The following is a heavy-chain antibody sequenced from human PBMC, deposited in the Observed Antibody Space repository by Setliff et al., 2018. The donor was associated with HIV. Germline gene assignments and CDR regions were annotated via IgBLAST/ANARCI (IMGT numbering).Heavy chain of an antibody. J-gene: IGHJ3*02. CDR2: IYTSGST. CDR1: GGSFSGYY. D-gene: IGHD2-15*01. V-gene: IGHV4-59*01. Sequence: SLPCAVYGGSFSGYYWSWIRQPPGKGLEWIGYIYTSGSTNYNPSLKSRVPISVDTSKNQFSLKLSSVTAADPAVYYCARVPIVAVVTATPPAFDIWGQGTMVTVSS. CDR3: ARVPIVAVVTATPPAFDI.